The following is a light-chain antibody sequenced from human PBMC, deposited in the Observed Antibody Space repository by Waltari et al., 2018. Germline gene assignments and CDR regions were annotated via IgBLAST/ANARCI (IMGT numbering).Light chain of an antibody. V-gene: IGLV1-47*01. CDR1: RSTLGMNY. Sequence: QPVLTQPPSVSGTPGQRVPIPCTGGRSTLGMNYVDWDQQLPGTAPKLLIHRNYQRPSGVPDRFSGSKSGTSASLAISGLRSEDEGDYYCASWDDSLSVALFGGGTKLTVL. CDR2: RNY. CDR3: ASWDDSLSVAL. J-gene: IGLJ3*02.